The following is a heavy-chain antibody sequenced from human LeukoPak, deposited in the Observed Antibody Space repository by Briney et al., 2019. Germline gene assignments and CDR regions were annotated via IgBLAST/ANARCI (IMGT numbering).Heavy chain of an antibody. D-gene: IGHD1-26*01. CDR2: ISSSGSTI. CDR3: ARARRVGANHFGY. V-gene: IGHV3-48*03. CDR1: GFTFSGYE. J-gene: IGHJ4*02. Sequence: PGGSLRLSCAASGFTFSGYEMNWVRQAPGKGLEWVSYISSSGSTIYYADSVKGRFTISRDNAKNSLYLQMNSLRAEDTAVYYCARARRVGANHFGYWGQGTLVTVSS.